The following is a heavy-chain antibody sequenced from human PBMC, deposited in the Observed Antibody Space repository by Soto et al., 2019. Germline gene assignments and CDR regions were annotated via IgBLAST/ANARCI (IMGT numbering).Heavy chain of an antibody. CDR1: VRSFSIYP. Sequence: KGACKAAVRSFSIYPVSRGRQKTVQGLEWMGGIIPIFGTANYAQKCQGRVTITADESTSTAYMELRRMRSEDTAVYYCARVIAGAASITREAFDIWGQGTMVTVSS. CDR2: IIPIFGTA. D-gene: IGHD6-13*01. J-gene: IGHJ3*02. V-gene: IGHV1-69*01. CDR3: ARVIAGAASITREAFDI.